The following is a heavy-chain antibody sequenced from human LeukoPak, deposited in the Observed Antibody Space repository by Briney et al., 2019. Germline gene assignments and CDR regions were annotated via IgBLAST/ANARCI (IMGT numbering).Heavy chain of an antibody. J-gene: IGHJ4*02. CDR1: GFTFINYW. CDR2: IKQDGSEK. Sequence: PGGSLRLSCAASGFTFINYWMSWVRQAPGKGLEWVANIKQDGSEKYYVDSVKDRFTISRDNAKNSPYLQMNSLRAEDAAVYYCTRENWYIDYWGQGNLVTVSS. V-gene: IGHV3-7*01. CDR3: TRENWYIDY.